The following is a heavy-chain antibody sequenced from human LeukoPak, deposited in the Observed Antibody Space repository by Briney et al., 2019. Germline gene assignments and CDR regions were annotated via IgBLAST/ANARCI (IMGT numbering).Heavy chain of an antibody. CDR3: AKDRWSGYYSHFDY. Sequence: PGGSLRLSCAASGVSTFTFGSYEMSWVRQAAGKGPEWLSYISSTGTIIYYADSVKGRFTISRDNAENSVYLQMNSLRAEDTAVYYCAKDRWSGYYSHFDYWGQGTLVTVSS. D-gene: IGHD3-3*01. V-gene: IGHV3-48*03. CDR2: ISSTGTII. J-gene: IGHJ4*02. CDR1: GVSTFTFGSYE.